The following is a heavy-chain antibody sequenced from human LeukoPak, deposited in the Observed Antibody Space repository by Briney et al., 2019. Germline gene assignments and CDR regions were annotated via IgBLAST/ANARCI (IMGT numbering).Heavy chain of an antibody. CDR2: INHSGST. Sequence: PSETLSLTCAVYGGSFSGYYWGWIRQPPGKGLEWIGEINHSGSTNYNPSLKSRVTISVDTSKNQFSLKLSSVTAADTAVYYCAGPLFYCSSDSCPWGQGTLVTVSS. D-gene: IGHD2-15*01. CDR3: AGPLFYCSSDSCP. J-gene: IGHJ5*02. V-gene: IGHV4-34*01. CDR1: GGSFSGYY.